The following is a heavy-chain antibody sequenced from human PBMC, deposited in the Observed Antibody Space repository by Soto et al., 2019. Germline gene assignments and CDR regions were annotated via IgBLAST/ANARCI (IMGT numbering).Heavy chain of an antibody. D-gene: IGHD6-19*01. V-gene: IGHV1-69*01. CDR3: AWSSQQWLLLVWYFDL. CDR2: IIPIFGTA. Sequence: QVQLVQSGAEVKKPGSSVKVSCKASGGTFSSYAISWVRQAPGQGLEWMGGIIPIFGTANYAQKFQGRVKIAADEAKSAAYLELSRLGYVAPAVYDCAWSSQQWLLLVWYFDLWGRGTRVTVA. CDR1: GGTFSSYA. J-gene: IGHJ2*01.